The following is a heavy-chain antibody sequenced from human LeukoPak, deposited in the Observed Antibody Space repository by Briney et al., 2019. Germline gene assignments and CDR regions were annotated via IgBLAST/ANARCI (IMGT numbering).Heavy chain of an antibody. CDR3: ARERVSCYGDCLDY. Sequence: PGGSLRLSCAASGFTFSSYAMTWVRQAPGKGLEWVSTISDSHSTYYADSVRGRFTISRDNAKNSLYLQMNSLRAEDTGLYYCARERVSCYGDCLDYWGQGTLVTVSS. CDR2: ISDSHST. J-gene: IGHJ4*02. V-gene: IGHV3-69-1*02. CDR1: GFTFSSYA. D-gene: IGHD2-21*02.